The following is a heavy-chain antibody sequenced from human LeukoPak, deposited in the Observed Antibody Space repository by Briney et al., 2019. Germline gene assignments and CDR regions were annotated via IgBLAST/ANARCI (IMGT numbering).Heavy chain of an antibody. V-gene: IGHV3-21*01. D-gene: IGHD6-19*01. J-gene: IGHJ4*02. Sequence: GGSLRLSCAASGFTFSSYSLNWVRQAPGKGLEWVSSISSSSSYIYYADSVKGRFTTSRDNAKNSLYLQMNSLRAEDTAVYYCARDGKDSGWPDYWGQGTLVTVSS. CDR1: GFTFSSYS. CDR3: ARDGKDSGWPDY. CDR2: ISSSSSYI.